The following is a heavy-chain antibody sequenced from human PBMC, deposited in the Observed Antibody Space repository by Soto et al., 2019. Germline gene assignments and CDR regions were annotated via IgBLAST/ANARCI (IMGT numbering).Heavy chain of an antibody. V-gene: IGHV3-30*18. CDR3: AKVLSGWSLAVLASGMDV. CDR1: GFTFSSYG. Sequence: PVGSLRLSCAASGFTFSSYGMHWVRQAPGKGLEWVAVISYDGSNKYYADSVKGRFTISRDNSKNTLYLQMNSLRAEDTAVYYCAKVLSGWSLAVLASGMDVWGQGTTVTVSS. CDR2: ISYDGSNK. J-gene: IGHJ6*02. D-gene: IGHD6-19*01.